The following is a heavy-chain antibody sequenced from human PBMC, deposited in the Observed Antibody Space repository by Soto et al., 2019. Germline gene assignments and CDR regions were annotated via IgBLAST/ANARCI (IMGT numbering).Heavy chain of an antibody. CDR1: GVTIGDFG. Sequence: PGGSLRLPCTASGVTIGDFGVNWFRQAPGKGREGVGFIRSKAYGGTTEYAASVKGRFTISRDDSKSIAYLQMNSLKTEDTAVFYCTYMVRGPYHPGYGMDVWGQGTTVTVSS. CDR3: TYMVRGPYHPGYGMDV. D-gene: IGHD3-10*01. V-gene: IGHV3-49*03. J-gene: IGHJ6*02. CDR2: IRSKAYGGTT.